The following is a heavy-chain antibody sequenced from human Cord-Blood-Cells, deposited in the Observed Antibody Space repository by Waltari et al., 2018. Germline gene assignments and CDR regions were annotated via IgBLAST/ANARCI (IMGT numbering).Heavy chain of an antibody. CDR2: INHSGST. J-gene: IGHJ6*03. CDR3: ARGFIVVVPAAMEYYYYMDV. Sequence: QVQLQQWGAGLLKPSETLSLTCAVYGGSFSGYYWSWIRQPPGKGLEWLGEINHSGSTNFNPSLKSRFTKSVDTSKNQFSRKLSSVTAADTAVYYCARGFIVVVPAAMEYYYYMDVWGKGTTVTVSS. V-gene: IGHV4-34*01. D-gene: IGHD2-2*01. CDR1: GGSFSGYY.